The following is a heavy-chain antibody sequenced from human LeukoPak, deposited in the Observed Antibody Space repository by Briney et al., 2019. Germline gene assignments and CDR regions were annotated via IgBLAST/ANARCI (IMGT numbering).Heavy chain of an antibody. Sequence: PSETLSLTCTVSGGSISTSSYSWGWIRQPPGKGLEWIGTIYYTGSTNYNPSLKSRVTISVDTSKNQFSLKLNSVTAADTAVYYCARVPVNIWEHWFDPWGQGTLVTVSS. CDR3: ARVPVNIWEHWFDP. CDR1: GGSISTSSYS. J-gene: IGHJ5*02. D-gene: IGHD1/OR15-1a*01. V-gene: IGHV4-39*07. CDR2: IYYTGST.